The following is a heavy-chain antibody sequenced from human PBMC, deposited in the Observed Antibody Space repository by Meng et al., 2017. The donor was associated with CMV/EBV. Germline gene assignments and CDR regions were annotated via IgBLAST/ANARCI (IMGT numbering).Heavy chain of an antibody. D-gene: IGHD2-15*01. CDR1: GNTFTGYM. V-gene: IGHV1-2*02. CDR3: ARDDGSLDY. J-gene: IGHJ4*02. Sequence: GKAGGECKKPAAPVKVSCKALGNTFTGYMLNVVRQAPGQGVEWMGWINPNSGGTNYAQKLQGRVTMTRDTSISIAYMELSRLRSDDTAVYYCARDDGSLDYWGQGNLVTVSS. CDR2: INPNSGGT.